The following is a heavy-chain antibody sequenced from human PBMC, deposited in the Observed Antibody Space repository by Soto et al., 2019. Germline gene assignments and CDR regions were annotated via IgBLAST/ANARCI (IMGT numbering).Heavy chain of an antibody. CDR3: ARENSGKGYSYGFDY. CDR1: GYTFTGYY. CDR2: INPNSGGT. V-gene: IGHV1-2*02. J-gene: IGHJ4*02. D-gene: IGHD5-18*01. Sequence: ASVQVSCQASGYTFTGYYMHWVRQAPGQGLEGMGWINPNSGGTNYAQKFQGRVTMTRDTSISTAYMELSRLRSDDTAVYYCARENSGKGYSYGFDYWGQGTLVTVSS.